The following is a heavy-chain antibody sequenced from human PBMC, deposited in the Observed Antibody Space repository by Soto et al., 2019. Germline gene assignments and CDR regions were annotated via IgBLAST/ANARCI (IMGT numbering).Heavy chain of an antibody. D-gene: IGHD6-6*01. Sequence: SETLSLTCTVSGGSISSYYWSWIRQPPGKGLEWIGYIYYSGSTNYNPSLKSRVTISVDTSKNQFSLKLSSVTAADTAVYYCARSTSSSLFDPWGQGTLVTVSS. V-gene: IGHV4-59*01. CDR3: ARSTSSSLFDP. CDR1: GGSISSYY. J-gene: IGHJ5*02. CDR2: IYYSGST.